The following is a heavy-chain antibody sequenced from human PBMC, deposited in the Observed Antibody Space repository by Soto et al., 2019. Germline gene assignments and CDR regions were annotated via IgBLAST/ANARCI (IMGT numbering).Heavy chain of an antibody. CDR2: VYWDDDR. CDR1: GFSLTTNGVG. CDR3: AHRRFSYTHTLCDP. Sequence: QITLKESGPTLVKPTQTLTLTCTFSGFSLTTNGVGVGWIRQPPGKALEWLALVYWDDDRRYSPSLKSRLTITKDTSKNQVVLTMTNMDPEDTATYYCAHRRFSYTHTLCDPWGQGTLVTVSS. V-gene: IGHV2-5*02. D-gene: IGHD3-3*01. J-gene: IGHJ5*02.